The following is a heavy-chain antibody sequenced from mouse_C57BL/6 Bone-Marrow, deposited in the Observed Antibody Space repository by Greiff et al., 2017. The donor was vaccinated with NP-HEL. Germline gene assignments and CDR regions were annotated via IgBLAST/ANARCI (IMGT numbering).Heavy chain of an antibody. J-gene: IGHJ4*01. Sequence: LQESGTVLARPGASVKMSCKTSGYTFTSYWMHWVKQRPGQGLEWIGAIYPGNSDTSYNQKFKGKAKLTAVTSASTAYMELSSLTNEDSAVYYCTREDITTDYYAMDYWGQGTSVTVSS. CDR2: IYPGNSDT. CDR1: GYTFTSYW. V-gene: IGHV1-5*01. D-gene: IGHD1-1*01. CDR3: TREDITTDYYAMDY.